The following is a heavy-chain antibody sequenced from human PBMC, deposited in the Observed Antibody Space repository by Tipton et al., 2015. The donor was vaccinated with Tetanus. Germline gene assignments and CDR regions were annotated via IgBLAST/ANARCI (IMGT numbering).Heavy chain of an antibody. CDR1: GYTFTSYY. CDR3: ARGEQLWDDAFDI. D-gene: IGHD5-18*01. CDR2: INPSGGST. Sequence: QLVQSGAEVKKPGASVKVPCKASGYTFTSYYMHWVRQAPGQGLEWMGIINPSGGSTSYAQKFQGRVTMTRDTSTSTVYMELSSLRSEDTAVDYCARGEQLWDDAFDIWGQGTMVTVSS. J-gene: IGHJ3*02. V-gene: IGHV1-46*01.